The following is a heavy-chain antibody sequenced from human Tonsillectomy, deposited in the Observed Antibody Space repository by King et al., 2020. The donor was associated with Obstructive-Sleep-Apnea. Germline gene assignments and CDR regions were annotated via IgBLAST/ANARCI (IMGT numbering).Heavy chain of an antibody. CDR3: ARDMSAYDSTSPAY. J-gene: IGHJ4*02. Sequence: VQLVESGAEVKKPGASVKVSCKASGYTFTGYYIHWVRQAPGQGLEWMGWISPNSGATKNAQKFQDRVTMTRDTSINPAYMDLSRLRSDDTAIYYCARDMSAYDSTSPAYWGQGTLVTVSS. CDR2: ISPNSGAT. CDR1: GYTFTGYY. D-gene: IGHD3-10*01. V-gene: IGHV1-2*02.